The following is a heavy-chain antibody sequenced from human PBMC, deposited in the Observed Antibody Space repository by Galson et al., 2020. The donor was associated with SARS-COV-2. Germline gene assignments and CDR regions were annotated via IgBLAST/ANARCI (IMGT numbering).Heavy chain of an antibody. CDR3: ARGTVVVPAGMTHCCYYGMDV. CDR2: INHSGST. D-gene: IGHD2-2*01. Sequence: SETLSLTCAVYGGSFSGYYWSWIRQPPGKGLEWIGEINHSGSTNYNPSLKSRVTISVDTSKNQFSLKLSSVTAADTAVYYCARGTVVVPAGMTHCCYYGMDVWGQGTAVTVCS. J-gene: IGHJ6*02. CDR1: GGSFSGYY. V-gene: IGHV4-34*01.